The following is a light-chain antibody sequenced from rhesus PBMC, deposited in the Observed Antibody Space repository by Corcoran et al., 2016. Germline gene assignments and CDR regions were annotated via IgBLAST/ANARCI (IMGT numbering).Light chain of an antibody. CDR2: KAS. J-gene: IGKJ3*01. Sequence: DIQMTQSPSSLSASVGDRVTITCRASENVNNYLHWYQQKPGKAPKLLIYKASTLQSGVPSRFSGSGSGTDVTLTIRSLQPEDFATYYCQHSYGTPFTFGPGTKLDIK. CDR1: ENVNNY. V-gene: IGKV1-74*01. CDR3: QHSYGTPFT.